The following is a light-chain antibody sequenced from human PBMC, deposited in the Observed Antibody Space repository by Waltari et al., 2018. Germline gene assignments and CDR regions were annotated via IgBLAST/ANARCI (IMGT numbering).Light chain of an antibody. CDR1: QSVGTS. CDR2: RAS. Sequence: EIVMTPSPASLSVSPGDRVTISCRASQSVGTSLAWYQQRAGRAPRLLVYRASTRASDIPARFSGSGSGTDFTLSISTLQSEDFAVYYCQQYDDWPRTFGQGTKVEIK. V-gene: IGKV3-15*01. CDR3: QQYDDWPRT. J-gene: IGKJ1*01.